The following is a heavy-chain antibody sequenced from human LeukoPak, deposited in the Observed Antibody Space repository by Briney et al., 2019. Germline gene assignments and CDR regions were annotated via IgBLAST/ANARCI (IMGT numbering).Heavy chain of an antibody. Sequence: SETLSLTCTVSGGSISSGSYYWSWIRQPAGKGLEWIGRIYTSGSTNYNPSLKSRVTISVDTSKNQFSLKLSSVTAADTAVYYCARSSRPLSYDTIVLGGQRGAFDIWGQGTMVTVSS. CDR2: IYTSGST. D-gene: IGHD3-22*01. CDR1: GGSISSGSYY. CDR3: ARSSRPLSYDTIVLGGQRGAFDI. V-gene: IGHV4-61*02. J-gene: IGHJ3*02.